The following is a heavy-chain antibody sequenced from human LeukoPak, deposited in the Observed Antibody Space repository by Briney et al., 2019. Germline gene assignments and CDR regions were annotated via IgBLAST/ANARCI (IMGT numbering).Heavy chain of an antibody. CDR1: GGSISSYY. D-gene: IGHD2-15*01. CDR3: ASRHCSGGSCFPFDY. J-gene: IGHJ4*02. Sequence: SETLSLTCTVSGGSISSYYWSWIRQPPGKGLEWIGYTYYSGSTNYNPSLKSRVTISVDTSKNQFSLKLSSVTAADTAVYYCASRHCSGGSCFPFDYWGQGTLVTVSS. CDR2: TYYSGST. V-gene: IGHV4-59*08.